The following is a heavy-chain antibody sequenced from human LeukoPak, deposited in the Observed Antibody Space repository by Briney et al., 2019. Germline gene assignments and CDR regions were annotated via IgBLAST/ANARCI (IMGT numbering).Heavy chain of an antibody. D-gene: IGHD1-26*01. CDR2: ISWNGGSI. V-gene: IGHV3-9*01. CDR3: AKGQVGATGYFDY. Sequence: PGGSLRLSCAASGVTFDNYAMHWVRQAPGKGLEWVSYISWNGGSIGYGDSAKGRFTISRDNAKNSLYLQMNSLRAEDTALYYCAKGQVGATGYFDYWGQGTLVTISS. J-gene: IGHJ4*02. CDR1: GVTFDNYA.